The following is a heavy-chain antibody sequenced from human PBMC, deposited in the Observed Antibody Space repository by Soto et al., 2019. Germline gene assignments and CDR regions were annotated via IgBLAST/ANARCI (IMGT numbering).Heavy chain of an antibody. Sequence: ASVKVSCKPSGYIFTSYYIHWARQAPGQGLDWMGVIDPTRGSTNYAQKFQGRVSMTRDTSTNTVYMDLSSLRSDDTAVYYCARELATIRGVYFDYWGQGTPVTVSS. J-gene: IGHJ4*02. CDR1: GYIFTSYY. CDR2: IDPTRGST. V-gene: IGHV1-46*01. D-gene: IGHD5-12*01. CDR3: ARELATIRGVYFDY.